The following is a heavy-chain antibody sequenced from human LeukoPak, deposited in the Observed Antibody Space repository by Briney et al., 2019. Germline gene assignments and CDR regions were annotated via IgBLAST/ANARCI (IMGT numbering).Heavy chain of an antibody. Sequence: GGSLRLSCAASGFSFSNYWMHWVRQAPGKGLVWVTRMNSDGSATYYADSVQSRFTISRANAKNTLYLQMNSLRAEDTAMYFCAKGPKYFASWGQGTLVTVSS. V-gene: IGHV3-74*01. CDR1: GFSFSNYW. J-gene: IGHJ4*02. CDR3: AKGPKYFAS. CDR2: MNSDGSAT.